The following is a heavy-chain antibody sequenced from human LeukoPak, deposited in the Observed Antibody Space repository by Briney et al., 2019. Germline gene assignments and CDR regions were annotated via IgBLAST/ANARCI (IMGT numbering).Heavy chain of an antibody. CDR2: IYYTGTT. V-gene: IGHV4-59*01. J-gene: IGHJ4*02. CDR3: ARGGWRLDY. D-gene: IGHD2-15*01. CDR1: GGSISSYY. Sequence: SETLSLTCTVSGGSISSYYWSWIRQPPGKGLEWIGYIYYTGTTNYNPSLKSRVTTSVDTSKNQFSLKLSSVPAADTAVYYCARGGWRLDYWGQGTLVTVSS.